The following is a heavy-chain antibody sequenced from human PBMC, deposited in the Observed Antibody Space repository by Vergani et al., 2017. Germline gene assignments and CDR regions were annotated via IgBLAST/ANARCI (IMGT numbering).Heavy chain of an antibody. J-gene: IGHJ4*02. CDR1: GITFWKFG. V-gene: IGHV3-9*01. CDR3: ARDSDYYDSSGYPRNFGY. Sequence: EVDLVESGGGLAQPGGSLRLSCEASGITFWKFGMHWVRQGPGKGLEWVSGISWNSGAVDYADSVKSRFTISRDNAKNSLYLQMNSLRAEDTAVYYCARDSDYYDSSGYPRNFGYWGQGTLVTVSS. D-gene: IGHD3-22*01. CDR2: ISWNSGAV.